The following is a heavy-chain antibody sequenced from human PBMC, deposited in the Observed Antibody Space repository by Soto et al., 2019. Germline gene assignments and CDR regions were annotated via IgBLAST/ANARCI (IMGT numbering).Heavy chain of an antibody. CDR3: ETHPMATITSYYGMDV. J-gene: IGHJ6*02. CDR2: IIPIFGTA. D-gene: IGHD5-12*01. V-gene: IGHV1-69*12. Sequence: QVQLVQSGAEVKKPGSSVKVSCKASGGTFSSYAISWVRQAPVQGLEWMGGIIPIFGTANYAQKFQGRGTITADEYTSTAYMELRSLRSEETVVYYCETHPMATITSYYGMDVWGQGTTVTVSS. CDR1: GGTFSSYA.